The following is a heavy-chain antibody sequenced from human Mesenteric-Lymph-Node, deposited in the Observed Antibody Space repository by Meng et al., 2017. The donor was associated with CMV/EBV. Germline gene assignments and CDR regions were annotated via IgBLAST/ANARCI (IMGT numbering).Heavy chain of an antibody. CDR3: ARLYGDYVMGWFDP. CDR1: RGSISSGDYY. Sequence: SETLSLTCTVSRGSISSGDYYWSWIRQPPGKGLEWIGYIHYTGSTNYSPSFRSRATISRDTSKNQFSLNLSSVTAADTAVYYCARLYGDYVMGWFDPWGQGTLVTVSS. CDR2: IHYTGST. V-gene: IGHV4-30-4*08. D-gene: IGHD4-17*01. J-gene: IGHJ5*02.